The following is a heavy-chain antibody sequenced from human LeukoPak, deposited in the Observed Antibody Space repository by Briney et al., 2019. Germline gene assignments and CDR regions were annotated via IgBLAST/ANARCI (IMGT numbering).Heavy chain of an antibody. CDR3: ALASTVTYYFDH. Sequence: GGSLRLSCAASGFTFGSSFMSWVRQAPGRGLEWVSVTYTGGTTYYRDSVKGRFTISRDSGKNTLFLQMNSLRAEDTALYYCALASTVTYYFDHWGQGTPVTVSS. V-gene: IGHV3-53*01. D-gene: IGHD4-17*01. J-gene: IGHJ4*02. CDR1: GFTFGSSF. CDR2: TYTGGTT.